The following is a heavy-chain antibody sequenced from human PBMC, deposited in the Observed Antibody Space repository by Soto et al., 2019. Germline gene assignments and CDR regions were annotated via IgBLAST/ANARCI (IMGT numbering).Heavy chain of an antibody. CDR2: ISGNGGNT. CDR3: AKGRDIAVVRTVIFY. CDR1: GFTFSSCA. V-gene: IGHV3-23*01. D-gene: IGHD2-2*02. Sequence: SLRLSCAASGFTFSSCAMSWVRQAPGKGLEWVSAISGNGGNTYYIDSVKGRFTISRDNSKNTLYLQMNSLRAEDTAVYYCAKGRDIAVVRTVIFYWGQGTPVTVSS. J-gene: IGHJ4*02.